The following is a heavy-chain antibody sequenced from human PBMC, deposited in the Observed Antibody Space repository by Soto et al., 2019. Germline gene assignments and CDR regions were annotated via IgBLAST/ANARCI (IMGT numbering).Heavy chain of an antibody. Sequence: GGSLRLSCAASGFTFSSYAMSWVRQAPGKGLEWVSAISGSGGSTYYADSVKGRFTISRDNSKNTLYLQMNSLRAEDTAVYYCAKETFWSGYGSDRDAFDIGGQGTIVSVSS. CDR2: ISGSGGST. CDR1: GFTFSSYA. J-gene: IGHJ3*02. V-gene: IGHV3-23*01. CDR3: AKETFWSGYGSDRDAFDI. D-gene: IGHD3-3*01.